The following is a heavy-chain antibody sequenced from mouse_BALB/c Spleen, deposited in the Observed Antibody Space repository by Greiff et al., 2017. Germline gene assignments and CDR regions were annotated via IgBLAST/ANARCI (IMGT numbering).Heavy chain of an antibody. V-gene: IGHV3-2*02. D-gene: IGHD1-1*01. J-gene: IGHJ1*01. CDR1: GYSITSDYA. CDR3: ARKGITTVVASNFDV. CDR2: ISYSGST. Sequence: DVQLQESGPGLVKPSQSLSLTCTVTGYSITSDYAWNWIRQFPGNKLEWMGYISYSGSTSYNPSLKSRISITRDTSKNQFFLQLNSVTTEDTATYYCARKGITTVVASNFDVWGAGTTVTVSS.